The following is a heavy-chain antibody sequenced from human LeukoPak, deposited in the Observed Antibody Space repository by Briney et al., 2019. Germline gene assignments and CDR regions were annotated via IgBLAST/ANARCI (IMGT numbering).Heavy chain of an antibody. CDR1: GGSISSYF. J-gene: IGHJ4*02. CDR2: IYYSGST. CDR3: AREGDDYAFGYFDY. V-gene: IGHV4-59*01. D-gene: IGHD4-17*01. Sequence: SETLSLTCTVSGGSISSYFWSWVRQPPGKGLEWIGYIYYSGSTNYNPSLKSRVTISVDTSKNQFSLKLSSVTAADTAVYYCAREGDDYAFGYFDYWGQGTLVTVSS.